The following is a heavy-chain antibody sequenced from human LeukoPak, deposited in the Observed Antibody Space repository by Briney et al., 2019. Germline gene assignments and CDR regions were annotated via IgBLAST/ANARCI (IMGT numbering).Heavy chain of an antibody. Sequence: SETLSLTCAVYGGSFSGYYWSWIRQPPGKGLEWIGEINHSGSTNYNPSLKSRVTISVDTSKNQFSLKLSSVTAADTAVYYCARARITMVRGPFDLWGRGTLVTVSS. J-gene: IGHJ2*01. CDR3: ARARITMVRGPFDL. V-gene: IGHV4-34*01. D-gene: IGHD3-10*01. CDR2: INHSGST. CDR1: GGSFSGYY.